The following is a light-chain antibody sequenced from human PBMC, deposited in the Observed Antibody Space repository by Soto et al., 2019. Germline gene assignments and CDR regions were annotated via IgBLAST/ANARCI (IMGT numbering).Light chain of an antibody. CDR3: SSYTSSSTLGV. CDR1: NSDVGGYPY. CDR2: DVS. V-gene: IGLV2-14*01. Sequence: QSALTQPASVSGSPGQSITISCTGTNSDVGGYPYVSWYQQHPGKAPKLIIYDVSTRPSGVSNRFSASKSGNTASLTISGLQADDEADYYCSSYTSSSTLGVFGGGTKVTVL. J-gene: IGLJ2*01.